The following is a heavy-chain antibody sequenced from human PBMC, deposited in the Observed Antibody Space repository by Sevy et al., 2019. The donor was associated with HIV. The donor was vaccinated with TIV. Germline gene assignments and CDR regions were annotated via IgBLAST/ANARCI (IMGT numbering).Heavy chain of an antibody. CDR3: ATSRSGYFDSSGYYIY. CDR2: IFPGDSET. Sequence: GESLKISCKGSGYSFTSHWIGWVRHMPGKGLEWMGIIFPGDSETRYSPSFQGQVTFSADKSINTAYLQWGSLKASDTAMYYCATSRSGYFDSSGYYIYWGQGTLVTVSS. J-gene: IGHJ4*02. V-gene: IGHV5-51*01. D-gene: IGHD3-22*01. CDR1: GYSFTSHW.